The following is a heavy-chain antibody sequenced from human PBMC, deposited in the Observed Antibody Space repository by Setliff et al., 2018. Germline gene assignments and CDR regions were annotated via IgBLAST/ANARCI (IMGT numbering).Heavy chain of an antibody. D-gene: IGHD6-19*01. CDR1: GGTFSSYA. CDR3: ARDRWAVAGTGKFDY. J-gene: IGHJ4*02. Sequence: ASVKVSCKASGGTFSSYAISWVRQAPGQGLEWMGGIIPIFGTANYAQKFQGRVTITTDESTSTAYMELSSLRSEDTAVYYCARDRWAVAGTGKFDYWGQGTLVTVSS. CDR2: IIPIFGTA. V-gene: IGHV1-69*05.